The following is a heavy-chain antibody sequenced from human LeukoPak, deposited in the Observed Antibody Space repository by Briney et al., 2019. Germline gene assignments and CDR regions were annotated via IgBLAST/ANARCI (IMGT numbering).Heavy chain of an antibody. J-gene: IGHJ1*01. CDR1: GFTFSSYA. V-gene: IGHV3-23*01. Sequence: PGGSLRLSCAASGFTFSSYAMSWVRQAPGKGLEWVSAISGSGGSPDYAVSVKGRFTISRDNSKTTLYLQMNSLRAEDTAVYYCAHSGYYDILPGYYXEXXWGQXXLVT. CDR2: ISGSGGSP. CDR3: AHSGYYDILPGYYXEXX. D-gene: IGHD3-9*01.